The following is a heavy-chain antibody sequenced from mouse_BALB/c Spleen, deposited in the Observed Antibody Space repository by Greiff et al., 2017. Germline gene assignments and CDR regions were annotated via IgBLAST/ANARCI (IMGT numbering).Heavy chain of an antibody. CDR1: GYTFTSYW. CDR2: INPSTGYT. J-gene: IGHJ3*01. V-gene: IGHV1-7*01. D-gene: IGHD2-2*01. CDR3: ARSYGYDVPFAY. Sequence: QVQLQQSGAELAKPGASVKMSCKASGYTFTSYWMHWVKQRPGQGLEWIGYINPSTGYTEYNQKFKDKATLTADKSSSTAYMQLSSLTSEDSAVYYCARSYGYDVPFAYWGQGTLVTVSA.